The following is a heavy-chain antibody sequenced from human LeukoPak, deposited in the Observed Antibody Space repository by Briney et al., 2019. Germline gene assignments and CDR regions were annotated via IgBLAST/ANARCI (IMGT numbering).Heavy chain of an antibody. CDR2: VDPEDGET. V-gene: IGHV1-69-2*01. J-gene: IGHJ4*02. D-gene: IGHD3-10*01. Sequence: ASVKVSCKASGGTFSSYAISWVQQAPGKGLEWMGLVDPEDGETIYAEKFQGRVTITADTSTDTAYMELSSLRSEDTAVYYCARDPSGSGSYYNYWGQGTLVTVSS. CDR3: ARDPSGSGSYYNY. CDR1: GGTFSSYA.